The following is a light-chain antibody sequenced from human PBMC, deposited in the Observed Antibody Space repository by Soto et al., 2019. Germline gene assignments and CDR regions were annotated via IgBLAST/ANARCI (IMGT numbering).Light chain of an antibody. Sequence: VRTQPATESGTPGQRVAISCSGSSSNIGSNTVNWYQQFPETAPKLLIYSNNQRPSGVPDRFSGSKSGTSASLAISGLQSEDEADYYCAAWDDSLNGFYVFGTGTKVTVL. J-gene: IGLJ1*01. CDR1: SSNIGSNT. V-gene: IGLV1-44*01. CDR2: SNN. CDR3: AAWDDSLNGFYV.